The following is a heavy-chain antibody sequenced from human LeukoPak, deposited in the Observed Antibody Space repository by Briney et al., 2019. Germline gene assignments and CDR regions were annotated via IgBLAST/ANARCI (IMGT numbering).Heavy chain of an antibody. CDR1: GFTFSTYA. J-gene: IGHJ4*02. Sequence: GGSLRLSCAASGFTFSTYAMSWVRQAPGKGLEWVSAISGSGGSTYYADSVKGRFTISRDNSKNTLYLRMNSLRAEDTAVYYFAKGPHFLLMYYFDYWGQGTLVTVSS. CDR3: AKGPHFLLMYYFDY. V-gene: IGHV3-23*01. CDR2: ISGSGGST. D-gene: IGHD2/OR15-2a*01.